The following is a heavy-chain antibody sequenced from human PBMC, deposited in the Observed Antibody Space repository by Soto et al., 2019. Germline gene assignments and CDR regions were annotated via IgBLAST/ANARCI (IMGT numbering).Heavy chain of an antibody. D-gene: IGHD2-21*01. V-gene: IGHV1-69*12. CDR1: GGTFSSYA. J-gene: IGHJ6*02. CDR2: IMPIFGTP. Sequence: QVQLVQSGSEVKKPGSSVKVSCKASGGTFSSYAISWVRQVPGQGLEWMGGIMPIFGTPDYAQKFQGRVTITADEPTSIAYMKLRSLRSEDKGVYYCARDKFRPQLVGNYYSIMDVRGQGTTVSVSS. CDR3: ARDKFRPQLVGNYYSIMDV.